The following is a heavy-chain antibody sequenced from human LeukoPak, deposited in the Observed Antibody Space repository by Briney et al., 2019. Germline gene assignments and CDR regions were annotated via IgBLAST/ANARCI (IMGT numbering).Heavy chain of an antibody. D-gene: IGHD4-23*01. CDR2: ISYDGNNK. CDR3: AKDLGGNSDY. V-gene: IGHV3-30-3*01. CDR1: GFIFSNYA. Sequence: GGSLRLSCAASGFIFSNYAIHWVRQAPGKGLDWVAIISYDGNNKYYADSVKGRFTISRDNAKNSLYLQMNSLRAEDTALYYCAKDLGGNSDYWGQGTLITVSS. J-gene: IGHJ4*02.